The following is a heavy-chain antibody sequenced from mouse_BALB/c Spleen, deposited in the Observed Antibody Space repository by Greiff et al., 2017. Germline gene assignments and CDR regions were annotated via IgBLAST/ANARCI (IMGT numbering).Heavy chain of an antibody. Sequence: EVKLQESGGGLVQPGGSLKLSCAASGFDFSRYWMSWVRQAPGKGLEWIGEINPDSSTINYTPSLKDKFIISRDNAKNTLYLQMSKVRSEDTALYYCARRYGDLDYWGQGTSVTVSS. D-gene: IGHD1-1*01. J-gene: IGHJ4*01. CDR2: INPDSSTI. CDR1: GFDFSRYW. CDR3: ARRYGDLDY. V-gene: IGHV4-1*02.